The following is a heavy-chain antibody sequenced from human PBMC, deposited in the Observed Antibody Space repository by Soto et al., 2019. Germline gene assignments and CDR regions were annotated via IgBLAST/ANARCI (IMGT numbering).Heavy chain of an antibody. J-gene: IGHJ6*02. CDR1: GYTLPELS. D-gene: IGHD3-22*01. V-gene: IGHV1-24*01. Sequence: GASVKVSCTVSGYTLPELSMHWVRQAPGKGLEWMGGFDPEDGETIYDQKFQGRVNMTEDTSTDTAYMELSSMRSDDTAVYYWATVPPPGRLGDYDDPRSMDVWGQGTTVTVSS. CDR2: FDPEDGET. CDR3: ATVPPPGRLGDYDDPRSMDV.